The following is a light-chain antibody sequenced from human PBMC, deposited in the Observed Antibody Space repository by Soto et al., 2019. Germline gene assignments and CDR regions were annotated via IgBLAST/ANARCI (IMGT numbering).Light chain of an antibody. J-gene: IGLJ1*01. V-gene: IGLV2-14*01. Sequence: QSVLTQPASVSGSPGQSITISCTGTSSDIGDYNYVSWYQQHSGKAPKLMIYDVSNRPSGVSYRFSGSKSGNTASLTISGLQAEDEADYYCSSYTSSSTAFFGTGTKVTVL. CDR3: SSYTSSSTAF. CDR1: SSDIGDYNY. CDR2: DVS.